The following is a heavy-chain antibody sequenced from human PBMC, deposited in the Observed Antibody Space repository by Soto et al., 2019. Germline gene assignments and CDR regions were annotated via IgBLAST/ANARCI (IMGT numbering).Heavy chain of an antibody. D-gene: IGHD3-10*01. CDR3: ARDKLGEWRAEYFQH. J-gene: IGHJ1*01. V-gene: IGHV1-3*01. CDR1: GYTFTSYA. CDR2: INAGNGNT. Sequence: SVKVSCKASGYTFTSYAMHWVRQAPGQRLEWMGWINAGNGNTKYSQKFQGRVTITRDTSASTAYMELSSLRSEDTAVYYCARDKLGEWRAEYFQHWGQGTLVTVSS.